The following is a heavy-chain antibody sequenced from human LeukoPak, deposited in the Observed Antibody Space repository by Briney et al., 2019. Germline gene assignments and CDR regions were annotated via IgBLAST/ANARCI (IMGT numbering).Heavy chain of an antibody. Sequence: GGSLRLSCTASGFTFSTYWMSWVRQAPGKGPEWVANIKYDGSEMYSVDSVKGRFTISRDNAKNSLYVEMNSLRVEDSAVYYCARPSYNSGSYFDYWGQGTLVTAS. CDR3: ARPSYNSGSYFDY. CDR2: IKYDGSEM. D-gene: IGHD3-10*01. CDR1: GFTFSTYW. V-gene: IGHV3-7*01. J-gene: IGHJ4*02.